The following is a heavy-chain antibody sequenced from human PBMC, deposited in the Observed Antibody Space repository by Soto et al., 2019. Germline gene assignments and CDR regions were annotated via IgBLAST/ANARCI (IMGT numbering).Heavy chain of an antibody. V-gene: IGHV3-66*01. Sequence: EEQLVESGGGLVQLGGSLRLSCAASGFTVSENYMSWVRQAPGEGLEWVSTVYSTYGGSRTGYADSVEGRFTISRDNSKNTLSLQMNTLRAEDTAVYYCARADRSAFEVWGQGAMVIVSS. CDR3: ARADRSAFEV. CDR2: VYSTYGGSRT. CDR1: GFTVSENY. J-gene: IGHJ3*01.